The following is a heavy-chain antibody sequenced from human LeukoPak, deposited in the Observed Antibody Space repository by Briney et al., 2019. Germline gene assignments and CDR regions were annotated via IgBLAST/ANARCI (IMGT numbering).Heavy chain of an antibody. CDR2: IKQDGSEK. J-gene: IGHJ4*02. D-gene: IGHD3-10*01. V-gene: IGHV3-7*01. CDR3: AKDRRGSQFATSCDY. CDR1: GFTFSRYW. Sequence: GGSLRLSCAASGFTFSRYWMSWVRQAPGKGLEWVANIKQDGSEKYYVDSVKGRFTISRDNAKNSLYLQMNSLRAEDTAVYFCAKDRRGSQFATSCDYWGQGTLVSVSS.